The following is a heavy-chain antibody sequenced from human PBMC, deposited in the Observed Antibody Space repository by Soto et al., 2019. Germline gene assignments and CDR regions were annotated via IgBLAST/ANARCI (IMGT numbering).Heavy chain of an antibody. CDR3: ARGGVGATIFDY. CDR1: GFTFSSYA. V-gene: IGHV3-30-3*01. CDR2: ISYDGSNK. D-gene: IGHD1-26*01. J-gene: IGHJ4*02. Sequence: SLRLSCAASGFTFSSYAMHWVRQAPGKGLEWVAVISYDGSNKYYADSVKGRFTISRDNSKNTLYLQMNSLRAEDTAVYYCARGGVGATIFDYWGQGTLVTVSS.